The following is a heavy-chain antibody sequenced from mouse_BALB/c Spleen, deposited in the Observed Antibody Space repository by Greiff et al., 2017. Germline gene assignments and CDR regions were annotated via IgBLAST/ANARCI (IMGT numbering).Heavy chain of an antibody. CDR3: ARHRENGNYEG. Sequence: EVQGVESGGDLVKPGGSLKLSCAASGFTFSSYGMSWVRQTPDKRLEWVATISSGGSYTYYPDSVKGRFTISRDNAKNTLYLQMSSLKSEDTAMYYCARHRENGNYEGWGQGTTLTVSS. D-gene: IGHD2-1*01. CDR2: ISSGGSYT. J-gene: IGHJ2*01. CDR1: GFTFSSYG. V-gene: IGHV5-6*01.